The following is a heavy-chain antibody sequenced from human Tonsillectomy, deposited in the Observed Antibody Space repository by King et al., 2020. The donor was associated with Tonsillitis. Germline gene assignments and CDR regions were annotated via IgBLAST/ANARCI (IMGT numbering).Heavy chain of an antibody. Sequence: QLVQSGAEVKKPGSSVKVSCKASGGNFSSYAISWVRKAPGQGLEWMGGIIPIFDTPSYAQKFQGRVTITADESTSTAYMELSSLRSEDTALYYCARDNGFGSGTYYITGYWGQGTLVTVSS. V-gene: IGHV1-69*12. CDR1: GGNFSSYA. D-gene: IGHD3-10*01. CDR2: IIPIFDTP. J-gene: IGHJ4*02. CDR3: ARDNGFGSGTYYITGY.